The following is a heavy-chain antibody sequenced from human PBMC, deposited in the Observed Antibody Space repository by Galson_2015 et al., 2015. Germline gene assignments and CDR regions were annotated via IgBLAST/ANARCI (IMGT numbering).Heavy chain of an antibody. CDR2: ISSSSSYI. D-gene: IGHD2-15*01. CDR1: GFTFSSYR. J-gene: IGHJ4*02. CDR3: ARPLRGGGSYSPGYY. V-gene: IGHV3-21*01. Sequence: SLRLSCAASGFTFSSYRMNWVRQAPGKGLEWVSSISSSSSYIYYADSVKGRFTISRDNAKNSLYLQMNSLRAEDTAVYYCARPLRGGGSYSPGYYWGQGTLVTVSS.